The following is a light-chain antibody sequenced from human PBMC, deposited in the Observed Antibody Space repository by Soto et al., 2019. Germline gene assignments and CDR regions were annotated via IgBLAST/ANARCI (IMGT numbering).Light chain of an antibody. Sequence: DIVLTQSPGTLSLSPGERATLSCRARQSVSSNYLAWYQQKPGQAPRLLIYGASVRATGIPDRFSGSGSGTDFTLTISRLEPEECAVYYCQQYGSSPALTFGGGTKVEIK. CDR3: QQYGSSPALT. CDR2: GAS. CDR1: QSVSSNY. J-gene: IGKJ4*01. V-gene: IGKV3-20*01.